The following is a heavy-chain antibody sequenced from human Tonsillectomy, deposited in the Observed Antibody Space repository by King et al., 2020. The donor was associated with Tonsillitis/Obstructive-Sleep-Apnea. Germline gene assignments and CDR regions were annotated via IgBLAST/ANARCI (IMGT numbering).Heavy chain of an antibody. J-gene: IGHJ4*02. CDR3: ARGLPYSLYPLF. CDR1: GGSVSSGNYY. Sequence: VQLQESGSGLVKASETLSLTCTVSGGSVSSGNYYWSWIRQPPGKGLEWIGYFSYSGTTKYNPSLKSRVSISADTSRNQFSLKLSSLTAADTAVYYCARGLPYSLYPLFWGQGTLVPVSS. D-gene: IGHD4-11*01. V-gene: IGHV4-61*01. CDR2: FSYSGTT.